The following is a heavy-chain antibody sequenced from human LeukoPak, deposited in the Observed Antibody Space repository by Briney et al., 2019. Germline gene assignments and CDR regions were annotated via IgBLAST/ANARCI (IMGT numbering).Heavy chain of an antibody. Sequence: GGSMRLSCAASGITFSSYSMNLVRPAPGRGLEWVSSISSSSSYIYYADSVKGRFTISRDNAKNSLYLQMNSLRAEDTAVYYCARATRGLLRYFDSYGMDVWGQGTTVTVSS. CDR1: GITFSSYS. V-gene: IGHV3-21*01. J-gene: IGHJ6*02. D-gene: IGHD3-9*01. CDR2: ISSSSSYI. CDR3: ARATRGLLRYFDSYGMDV.